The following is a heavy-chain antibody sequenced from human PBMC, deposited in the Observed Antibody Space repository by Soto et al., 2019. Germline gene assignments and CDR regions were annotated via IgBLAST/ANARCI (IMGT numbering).Heavy chain of an antibody. CDR2: ISDDGSSK. CDR3: ARGLIPYYYDASGGDFYYGLDV. J-gene: IGHJ6*02. Sequence: PGGSLRLSCAASGFTFSRYPMHWVRQAPGKGLEWVALISDDGSSKYYADSVKGRFTISRDKSKNTLYLQMNSLRAEDTAVYYCARGLIPYYYDASGGDFYYGLDVWGQGTTVTVS. D-gene: IGHD3-22*01. CDR1: GFTFSRYP. V-gene: IGHV3-30-3*01.